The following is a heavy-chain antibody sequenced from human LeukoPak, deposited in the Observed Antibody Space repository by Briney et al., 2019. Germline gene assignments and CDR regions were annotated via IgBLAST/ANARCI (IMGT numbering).Heavy chain of an antibody. CDR2: INHSGST. CDR1: GGSFSGYY. V-gene: IGHV4-34*01. D-gene: IGHD2-15*01. Sequence: PSETLSLTCAVYGGSFSGYYWSWIRQPPGKGLEWIGEINHSGSTNYNPSLKSRVTISVDTSKNQFSLKLSSVTAADTAVYYCARGSTGKHKKYCSGGSCNWFDPWGQGTLVTVSS. CDR3: ARGSTGKHKKYCSGGSCNWFDP. J-gene: IGHJ5*02.